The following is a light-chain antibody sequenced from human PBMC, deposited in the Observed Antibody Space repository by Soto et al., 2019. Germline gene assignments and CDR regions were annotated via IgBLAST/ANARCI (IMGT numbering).Light chain of an antibody. CDR1: SSDIGVFNY. CDR2: DVS. J-gene: IGLJ2*01. Sequence: QSALTQPASVSGSPGQSITISCTGSSSDIGVFNYVSWYQQHPGKAPKLIIYDVSNRPSGVSNRFSGSKSGNSASLTISGIQAEDAAHYYCHSFTNPRAFLLFGGGTKLTVL. CDR3: HSFTNPRAFLL. V-gene: IGLV2-14*03.